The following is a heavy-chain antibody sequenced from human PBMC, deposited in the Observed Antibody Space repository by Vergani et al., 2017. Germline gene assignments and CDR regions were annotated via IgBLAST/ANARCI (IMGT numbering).Heavy chain of an antibody. D-gene: IGHD3-3*01. J-gene: IGHJ4*02. CDR2: ISWNSGSI. Sequence: EVQLVESGGGLVQPGRSLRLSCAASGFTFDDYAMHWVRQAPGKGLEWVSGISWNSGSIGYADSVKGRFTISRDNAKNSLYLQMNSLRAEDTALYYCAKDMRPLGVATNFDYWGQGTLVTVSS. CDR1: GFTFDDYA. CDR3: AKDMRPLGVATNFDY. V-gene: IGHV3-9*01.